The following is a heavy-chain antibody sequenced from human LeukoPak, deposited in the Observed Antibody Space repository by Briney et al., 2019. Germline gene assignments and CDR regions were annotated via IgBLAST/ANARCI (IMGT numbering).Heavy chain of an antibody. CDR2: IYYSGST. Sequence: SETLSLTCTVSGGSISSSSYYWGWIRQPPGTGLEWIGSIYYSGSTYYNPSLKSRVTISVDTSKNQFSLKLSSVTAADTAVYYCARLVMSSGWYLSVGYWGQGTLVTVSS. V-gene: IGHV4-39*07. CDR1: GGSISSSSYY. J-gene: IGHJ4*02. CDR3: ARLVMSSGWYLSVGY. D-gene: IGHD6-19*01.